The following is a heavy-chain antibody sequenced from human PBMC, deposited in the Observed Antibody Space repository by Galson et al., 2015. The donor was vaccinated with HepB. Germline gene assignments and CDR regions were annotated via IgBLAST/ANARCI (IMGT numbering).Heavy chain of an antibody. CDR1: GFTFSSYA. Sequence: SLRLSCAASGFTFSSYALSWVRQAPGKGLEWVSAITGSGSDTHYPDSMKGRFTISRDNSKNTLYLLVNSLRAEDTAVYYCAKGRGQTSTSYGSDYWGQGTLVTVSS. V-gene: IGHV3-23*01. J-gene: IGHJ4*02. CDR3: AKGRGQTSTSYGSDY. D-gene: IGHD6-13*01. CDR2: ITGSGSDT.